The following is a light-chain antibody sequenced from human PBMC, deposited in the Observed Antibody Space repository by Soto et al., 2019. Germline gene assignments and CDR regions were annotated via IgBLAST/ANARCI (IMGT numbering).Light chain of an antibody. CDR3: HQYNSSSRT. CDR1: QSISSW. CDR2: DAS. Sequence: DIQITQSIFTVLESPGDRVTXTCRASQSISSWLAWYQQKPGKAPKLLIYDASILESGVPSRFSGSRSGTEFTLTISSLQPDDFAPYYCHQYNSSSRTFGQRTKVDIK. J-gene: IGKJ1*01. V-gene: IGKV1-5*01.